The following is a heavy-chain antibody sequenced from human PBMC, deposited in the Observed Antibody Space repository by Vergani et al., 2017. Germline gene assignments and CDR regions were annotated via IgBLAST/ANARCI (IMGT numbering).Heavy chain of an antibody. CDR2: IYYSGST. V-gene: IGHV4-39*01. CDR1: GGSISSSSYY. Sequence: QLQLQESGPGLVKPSETLSLTCTVSGGSISSSSYYWGWIRQPPGKGLEWIGSIYYSGSTYYNPSLKSRVTISVETSKNQFSLKLSSVTAADTAVYYCARPLGLDGGKPTRADAFDIWGQGTMVTVSS. J-gene: IGHJ3*02. CDR3: ARPLGLDGGKPTRADAFDI. D-gene: IGHD4-23*01.